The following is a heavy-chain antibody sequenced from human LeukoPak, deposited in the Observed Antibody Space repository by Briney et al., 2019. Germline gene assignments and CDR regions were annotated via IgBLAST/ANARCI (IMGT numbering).Heavy chain of an antibody. CDR3: ATGGDSSGWPRFDY. V-gene: IGHV4-59*01. J-gene: IGHJ4*02. D-gene: IGHD6-19*01. CDR2: IYYSGST. Sequence: NPSETLSLTCTVSGGSISSYYWSWLRQPPGKGLEWIGNIYYSGSTNDNPSLKSRVTISVDTSKNQFSLKLSSVTAADTAVYYCATGGDSSGWPRFDYWGQGTLVTVSS. CDR1: GGSISSYY.